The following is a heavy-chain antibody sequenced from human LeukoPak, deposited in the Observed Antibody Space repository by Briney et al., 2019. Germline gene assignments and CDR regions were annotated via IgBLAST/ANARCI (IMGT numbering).Heavy chain of an antibody. CDR1: GFTFSASW. Sequence: GSLRLSCAASGFTFSASWMTWVRQAPGKGLEWVTIINEGGGLTFYVDSVKGRFSISRDNSKNSLSLQMSTLRVEDTAMYYCARVGGNGWDFDHWGQGTLVTVSS. CDR3: ARVGGNGWDFDH. J-gene: IGHJ4*02. D-gene: IGHD6-19*01. V-gene: IGHV3-7*01. CDR2: INEGGGLT.